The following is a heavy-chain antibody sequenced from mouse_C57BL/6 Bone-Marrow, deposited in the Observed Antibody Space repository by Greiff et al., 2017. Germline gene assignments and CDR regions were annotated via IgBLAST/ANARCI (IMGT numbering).Heavy chain of an antibody. D-gene: IGHD1-1*01. V-gene: IGHV1-81*01. CDR2: IYPRSGNT. Sequence: VQLQQSGAELARPGASVKLSCKASGYTFTSYGISWVKQRTGQGLEWIGEIYPRSGNTYYNEKFKGKATLTADKSSSTAYMELRSLTSEDSAVYFCAGWGVVATLYYFDYWGQGTTLTVSS. CDR3: AGWGVVATLYYFDY. J-gene: IGHJ2*01. CDR1: GYTFTSYG.